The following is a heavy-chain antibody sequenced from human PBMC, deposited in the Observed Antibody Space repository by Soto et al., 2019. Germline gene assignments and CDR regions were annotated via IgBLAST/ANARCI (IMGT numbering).Heavy chain of an antibody. J-gene: IGHJ4*02. CDR2: VIPIFGTA. CDR3: ASGSPSDPSGY. V-gene: IGHV1-69*13. CDR1: GGTFSSYA. Sequence: GASVQVSCKASGGTFSSYAISWVRQAPGQGVEWMGGVIPIFGTANYAQKFQGRVTITADESTSTAYMELSSLRSESTPVYYRASGSPSDPSGYWGQGTLVTVSS. D-gene: IGHD3-10*01.